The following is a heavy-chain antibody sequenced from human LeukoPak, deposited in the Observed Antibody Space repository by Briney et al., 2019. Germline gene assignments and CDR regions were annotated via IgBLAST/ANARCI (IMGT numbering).Heavy chain of an antibody. CDR3: ARDRCHWGSCVWGGLDM. Sequence: ASVKVSCKASGYTFNSYGFSWVRQAPGQGLEWMGWISAYNGNTNYVQNFQGRVTMTTDTSTRTAHMELRSLRSDDTAVYYCARDRCHWGSCVWGGLDMWGQGTLVTVSS. V-gene: IGHV1-18*01. D-gene: IGHD2-8*01. CDR1: GYTFNSYG. CDR2: ISAYNGNT. J-gene: IGHJ3*02.